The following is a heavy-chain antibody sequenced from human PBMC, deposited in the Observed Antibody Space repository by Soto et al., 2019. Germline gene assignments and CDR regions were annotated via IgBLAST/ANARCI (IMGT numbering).Heavy chain of an antibody. CDR2: ISGSGGST. J-gene: IGHJ4*02. CDR3: AKAGGCTNGVCYIGDGAY. CDR1: GFTFSSYA. V-gene: IGHV3-23*01. Sequence: EVQLLESGGGLVQPGGSLRLSCAASGFTFSSYAMSWVRQAPGTGLEWVSAISGSGGSTYYADSVKGRFTISIDNAKNTLDLQMNCLRAEDTAVYYCAKAGGCTNGVCYIGDGAYWGQGTLVTVSS. D-gene: IGHD2-8*01.